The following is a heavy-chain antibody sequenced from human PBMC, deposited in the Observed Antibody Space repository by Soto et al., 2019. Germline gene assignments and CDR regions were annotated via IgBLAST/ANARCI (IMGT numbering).Heavy chain of an antibody. CDR1: GYTFTSYH. D-gene: IGHD2-15*01. V-gene: IGHV1-18*01. J-gene: IGHJ4*02. Sequence: QVQLVQSGAEVKKPGASVKVSCKTSGYTFTSYHISWVRQAPGQGLEWMGWISAYNTNTNYAQKFQASVTMTTDTLTSPAYMQLTSLRSADTAVYYCARDTPPTDYWGQGTLVTVSS. CDR2: ISAYNTNT. CDR3: ARDTPPTDY.